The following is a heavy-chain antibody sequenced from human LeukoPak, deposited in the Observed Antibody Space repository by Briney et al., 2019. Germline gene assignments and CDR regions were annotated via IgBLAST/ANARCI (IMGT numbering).Heavy chain of an antibody. CDR1: GGSFSGYY. Sequence: ETLSLTCAVYGGSFSGYYWSWIRQPPGKGLEWVSSISSSSSYIYYADSVKGRFTISRDNAKNSLYLQMNSLRAEDTAMYYCASSVTHDYWGQGTLVTVSS. J-gene: IGHJ4*02. V-gene: IGHV3-21*01. D-gene: IGHD2-21*02. CDR3: ASSVTHDY. CDR2: ISSSSSYI.